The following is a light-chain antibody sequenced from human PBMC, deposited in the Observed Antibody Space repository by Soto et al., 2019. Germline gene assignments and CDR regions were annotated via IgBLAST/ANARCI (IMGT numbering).Light chain of an antibody. CDR2: DAS. Sequence: DIQMTQSPSSLSASVGDRVTITCQASHDIRDYLNWYQQKPGQAPRLLIHDASRLQTGVPSRFSGSGSGTDFILTITSLQPDDIATYHCQQYDNLPLTFCGGTKVEI. CDR1: HDIRDY. V-gene: IGKV1-33*01. CDR3: QQYDNLPLT. J-gene: IGKJ4*01.